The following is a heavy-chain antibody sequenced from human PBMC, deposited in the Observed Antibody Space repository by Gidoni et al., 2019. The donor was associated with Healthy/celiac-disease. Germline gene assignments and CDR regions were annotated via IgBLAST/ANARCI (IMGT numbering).Heavy chain of an antibody. CDR3: ARGTATNFIAAAGTDYYYYGMDV. CDR1: GGTFSSYA. D-gene: IGHD6-13*01. V-gene: IGHV1-69*06. Sequence: QVQLVQSGAEVKKPGSSVKVSCKASGGTFSSYAISWVRQAPRQGLEWMGGIIPIFGTANYAQKFQGRVTITADKSTSTAYMELSSLRSEDTAVYYCARGTATNFIAAAGTDYYYYGMDVWGQGTTVTVSS. CDR2: IIPIFGTA. J-gene: IGHJ6*02.